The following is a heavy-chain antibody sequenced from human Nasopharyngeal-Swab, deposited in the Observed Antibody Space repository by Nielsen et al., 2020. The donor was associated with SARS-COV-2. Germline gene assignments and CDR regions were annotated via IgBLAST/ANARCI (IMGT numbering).Heavy chain of an antibody. J-gene: IGHJ4*02. D-gene: IGHD1-26*01. CDR1: GFTFDDYA. Sequence: LKISCAASGFTFDDYAMHWVRQAPGKGLEWVSGISWNSGSIGYADSVKGRFTISRDNAKNSLYLQMNSLRAEDTAVYYCARIRYSGSYVVDYWGQGTLVTVSS. V-gene: IGHV3-9*01. CDR2: ISWNSGSI. CDR3: ARIRYSGSYVVDY.